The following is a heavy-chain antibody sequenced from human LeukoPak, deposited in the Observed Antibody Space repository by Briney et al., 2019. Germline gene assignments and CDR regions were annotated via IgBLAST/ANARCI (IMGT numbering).Heavy chain of an antibody. V-gene: IGHV3-30-3*01. CDR3: ARDQSGIAARLNYYGMDV. J-gene: IGHJ6*02. CDR1: GFTFSSYA. CDR2: ISYDGSNK. Sequence: GGSLRLSCAASGFTFSSYAMHWVRQAPGKGLEWVAVISYDGSNKYYADSVKGQFTISRDNSKNTLYLKMNSLRAEDTAVYYCARDQSGIAARLNYYGMDVWGQGTTVTVSS. D-gene: IGHD6-6*01.